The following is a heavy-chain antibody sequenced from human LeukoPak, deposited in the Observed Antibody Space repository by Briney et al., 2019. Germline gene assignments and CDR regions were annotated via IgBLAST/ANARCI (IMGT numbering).Heavy chain of an antibody. V-gene: IGHV4-61*02. J-gene: IGHJ3*02. CDR2: IYTSGST. CDR3: ARDAQGYFGTWRVRAFDI. Sequence: PSETLSLTCTVSGGSISSGSYYWSWIRQPAGKGLEWIGRIYTSGSTNYNPSLKSRVTISVDTSKNQFSLKLSSVTAADTAVYYCARDAQGYFGTWRVRAFDIWGQGTMVTVSS. D-gene: IGHD1-14*01. CDR1: GGSISSGSYY.